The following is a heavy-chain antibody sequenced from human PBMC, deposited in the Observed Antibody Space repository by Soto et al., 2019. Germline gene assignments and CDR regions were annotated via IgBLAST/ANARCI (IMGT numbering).Heavy chain of an antibody. CDR2: IHAYTGDT. CDR1: GYTFSNFG. Sequence: ASVKVSCKASGYTFSNFGISWVRQAPGQGLEWMEWIHAYTGDTNYAQKFQGRVTMTTDTSTSTVYMELRSLRSDDTAVYYCARGGDGYNFGAVYWGQGTPVTVSS. V-gene: IGHV1-18*01. J-gene: IGHJ4*02. D-gene: IGHD2-21*01. CDR3: ARGGDGYNFGAVY.